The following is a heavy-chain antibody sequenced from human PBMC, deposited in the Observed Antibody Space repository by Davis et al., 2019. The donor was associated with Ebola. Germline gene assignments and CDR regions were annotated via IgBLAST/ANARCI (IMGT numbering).Heavy chain of an antibody. CDR1: GFTFSTYA. D-gene: IGHD1-26*01. CDR3: ARALVGATQGWFDP. V-gene: IGHV3-30*14. CDR2: ISSDGSNA. J-gene: IGHJ5*02. Sequence: GESLKISCAASGFTFSTYAMHWVRQAPGKGLEWVALISSDGSNAYFADSVKDRFTISRDNSKNTLYLQMGSLRAEDMAVYYCARALVGATQGWFDPWGQGTLVTVSS.